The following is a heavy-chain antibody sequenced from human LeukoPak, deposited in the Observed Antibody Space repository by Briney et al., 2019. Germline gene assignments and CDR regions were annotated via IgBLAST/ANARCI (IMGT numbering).Heavy chain of an antibody. D-gene: IGHD3-10*01. Sequence: GGSLRLSCAASGFTFSSYSMNWVRQALGKGLEWVSSISSSSSYIYYADSVKGRFTISRDNAKNSLYLQMNSLRAEDTAVYYCARDGGREAFDIWGQGTMVTVSS. CDR3: ARDGGREAFDI. V-gene: IGHV3-21*01. CDR1: GFTFSSYS. J-gene: IGHJ3*02. CDR2: ISSSSSYI.